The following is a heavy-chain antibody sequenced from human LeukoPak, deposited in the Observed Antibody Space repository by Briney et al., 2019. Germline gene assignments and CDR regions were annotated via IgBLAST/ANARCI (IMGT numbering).Heavy chain of an antibody. Sequence: PSETLSLTCTVSGGSISSYYWSWIRQPAGKGLEWIGRIYTSGSTNYNPSLKSRVTISVDTSKNQFSLKLSSVTAADTAVYYCARERGALDDFWSVQPRSWFDPWGQGTLVTVSS. V-gene: IGHV4-4*07. CDR3: ARERGALDDFWSVQPRSWFDP. J-gene: IGHJ5*02. CDR2: IYTSGST. CDR1: GGSISSYY. D-gene: IGHD3-3*01.